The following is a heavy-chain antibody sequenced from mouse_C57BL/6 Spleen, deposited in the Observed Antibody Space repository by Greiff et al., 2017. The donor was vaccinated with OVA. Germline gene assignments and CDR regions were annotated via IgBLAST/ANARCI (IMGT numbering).Heavy chain of an antibody. CDR3: AREGYDYDGVAY. D-gene: IGHD2-4*01. CDR1: GYSITSGYY. V-gene: IGHV3-6*01. CDR2: ISYDGSN. J-gene: IGHJ3*01. Sequence: EVQLVESGPGLVKPSQSLSLTCSVTGYSITSGYYWNWIRQVPGNKLEWMGYISYDGSNNYKPSLKNRISITRDTSKNQFFLKLNSVTTEDTATYYCAREGYDYDGVAYWGQGTLVTVSA.